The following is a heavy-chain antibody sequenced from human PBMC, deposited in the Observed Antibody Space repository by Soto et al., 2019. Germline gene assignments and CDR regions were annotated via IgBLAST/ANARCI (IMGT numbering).Heavy chain of an antibody. CDR3: ARGEYYDYIWGSYRNYYMDV. D-gene: IGHD3-16*02. CDR2: INSDGSST. Sequence: GSLRLSCAASGFTFSSYWMHWVRQAPGKGLVWVSRINSDGSSTSYADSVKGRFTISRDNAKNTLYLQMNSLRAEDTAVYYCARGEYYDYIWGSYRNYYMDVWGKGTTVTVSS. V-gene: IGHV3-74*01. CDR1: GFTFSSYW. J-gene: IGHJ6*03.